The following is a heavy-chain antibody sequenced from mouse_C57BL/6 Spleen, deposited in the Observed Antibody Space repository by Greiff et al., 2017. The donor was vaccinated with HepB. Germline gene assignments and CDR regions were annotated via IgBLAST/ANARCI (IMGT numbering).Heavy chain of an antibody. Sequence: QVQLQQSGAELARPGASVKMSCKASGYTFTSYTMHWVKQRPGQGLEWIGYINPSSGYTKYNQKFKDKATLTADKSSSPAYMQLSSLTSEDSAVYYCARSRDYDSWFAYWGQGTLVTVSA. J-gene: IGHJ3*01. CDR3: ARSRDYDSWFAY. V-gene: IGHV1-4*01. CDR2: INPSSGYT. CDR1: GYTFTSYT. D-gene: IGHD2-4*01.